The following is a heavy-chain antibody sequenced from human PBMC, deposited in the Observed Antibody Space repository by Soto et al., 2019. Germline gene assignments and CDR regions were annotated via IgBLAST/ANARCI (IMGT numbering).Heavy chain of an antibody. V-gene: IGHV3-23*01. J-gene: IGHJ6*02. CDR3: ARGGETSYGMDV. CDR2: ISGSGGST. D-gene: IGHD3-10*01. CDR1: GVTVSTYA. Sequence: WGSPRPSCAACGVTVSTYAMGGVRQAPGKGLEWVSAISGSGGSTYYADSVKGRFTISRDNSKNTLYLQMNSLRAEDTAVYYSARGGETSYGMDVWGQGTTVTVSS.